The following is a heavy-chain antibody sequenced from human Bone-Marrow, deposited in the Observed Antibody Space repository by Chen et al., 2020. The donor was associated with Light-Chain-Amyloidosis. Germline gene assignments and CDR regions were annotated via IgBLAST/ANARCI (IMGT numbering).Heavy chain of an antibody. J-gene: IGHJ4*02. V-gene: IGHV3-53*01. CDR1: GFTVTRNY. D-gene: IGHD6-25*01. CDR3: ARASIAAAGERPATSPFDY. CDR2: IYDDGRT. Sequence: EVQLVESGGGLIQPGGSLRLSCAASGFTVTRNYMSWVRQAPGQGLEWVSVIYDDGRTYYADSVKGRATISRDISKNTLYLHVNSLRAEDTAVYYCARASIAAAGERPATSPFDYWGQGTLVTVSS.